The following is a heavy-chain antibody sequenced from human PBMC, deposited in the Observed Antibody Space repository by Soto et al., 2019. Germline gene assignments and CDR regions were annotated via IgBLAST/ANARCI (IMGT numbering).Heavy chain of an antibody. CDR3: ARITEGMWSDY. CDR2: ISAYKGNT. J-gene: IGHJ4*02. V-gene: IGHV1-18*01. D-gene: IGHD3-16*01. CDR1: GYTFTSYG. Sequence: QVQLVQSGAEVKKPGASVKVSCKPSGYTFTSYGISWVRQAPGHGLEWMGWISAYKGNTNYAQKLQGRVTMTTDTSASTAEMEVRSLRSDDRAVYYCARITEGMWSDYWGQGPAVTVS.